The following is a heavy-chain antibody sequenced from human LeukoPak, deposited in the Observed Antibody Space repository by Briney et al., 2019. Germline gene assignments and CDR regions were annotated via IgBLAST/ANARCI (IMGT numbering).Heavy chain of an antibody. V-gene: IGHV1-46*01. CDR2: INPSGGRT. CDR3: ARDNTAGGPFDC. J-gene: IGHJ4*02. D-gene: IGHD6-13*01. CDR1: VNTFTSYY. Sequence: ASVKVSCKASVNTFTSYYMHWVRQAPGQGLEWMGIINPSGGRTNYAQKFQGRVTMTRDTSTSAVYMELSSLRSEDTAMYYCARDNTAGGPFDCWGQGTLVTVSS.